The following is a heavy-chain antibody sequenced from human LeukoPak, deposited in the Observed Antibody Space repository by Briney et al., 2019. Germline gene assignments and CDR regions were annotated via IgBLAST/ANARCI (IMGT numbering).Heavy chain of an antibody. D-gene: IGHD3-9*01. CDR1: GFTFSSYW. V-gene: IGHV3-7*01. Sequence: GGSLRLSSAASGFTFSSYWMSWVRQAPGKGLEWVANIKQDGSEKYYVDSVKGRFSISRDNAKNSLYLQMNSLRAEDTAVYYCARDRARYFDWFPGLDAFDIWGQGTMVTVSS. CDR2: IKQDGSEK. J-gene: IGHJ3*02. CDR3: ARDRARYFDWFPGLDAFDI.